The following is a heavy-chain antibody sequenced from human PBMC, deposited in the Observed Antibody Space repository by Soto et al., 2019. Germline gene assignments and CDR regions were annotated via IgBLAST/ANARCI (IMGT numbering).Heavy chain of an antibody. CDR1: GFTFSSDA. V-gene: IGHV3-30-3*01. J-gene: IGHJ4*02. CDR3: ARSRYYYHTSDYLDY. Sequence: QVQLVESGGGVVQPGGSLRLSCAASGFTFSSDAMHWVRQAPGKGLEWVAVISYHGNDKYYADSVKGRFTISRENSKNTLYLKMNSLRGDDTAVYYCARSRYYYHTSDYLDYWGQGTLVSVS. CDR2: ISYHGNDK. D-gene: IGHD3-22*01.